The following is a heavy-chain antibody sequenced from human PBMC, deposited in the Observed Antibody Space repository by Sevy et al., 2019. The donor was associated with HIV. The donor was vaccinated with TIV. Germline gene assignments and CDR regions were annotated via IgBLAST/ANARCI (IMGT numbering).Heavy chain of an antibody. CDR3: ARDKDYGVLYYYGMDV. J-gene: IGHJ6*02. CDR2: ISYDGSNK. V-gene: IGHV3-30-3*01. CDR1: GFTFSSYA. D-gene: IGHD4-17*01. Sequence: GGSLRLSCAASGFTFSSYAMHWVRQAPGKGLEWVAVISYDGSNKYYADSVKGRFTISRDNSKNTLYLQMNSLRAEDTAVYYCARDKDYGVLYYYGMDVWGQGTTVTVSS.